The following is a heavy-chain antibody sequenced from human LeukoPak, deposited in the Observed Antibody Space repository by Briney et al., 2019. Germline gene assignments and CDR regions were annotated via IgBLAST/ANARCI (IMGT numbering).Heavy chain of an antibody. CDR2: IKQDGSEK. V-gene: IGHV3-7*01. CDR3: ARGGGYAWDY. D-gene: IGHD5-12*01. J-gene: IGHJ4*02. Sequence: GGSLRLSCAASGFTFSSYWMSWVRQAPGKGLEWVANIKQDGSEKYYVDTVKGRFTISRDNARNSLYLQMNSLRADDTAVYYCARGGGYAWDYWGQGTLVTVSS. CDR1: GFTFSSYW.